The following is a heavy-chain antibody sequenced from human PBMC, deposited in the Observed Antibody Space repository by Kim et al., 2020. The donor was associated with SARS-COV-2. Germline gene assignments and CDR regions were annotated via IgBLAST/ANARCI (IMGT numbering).Heavy chain of an antibody. Sequence: LKSRVTISVDTSKNQFSLKLSSVTAADTAVYYCARDHHYYDSSGYLGFDYWGQGTLVTVSS. D-gene: IGHD3-22*01. V-gene: IGHV4-59*01. J-gene: IGHJ4*02. CDR3: ARDHHYYDSSGYLGFDY.